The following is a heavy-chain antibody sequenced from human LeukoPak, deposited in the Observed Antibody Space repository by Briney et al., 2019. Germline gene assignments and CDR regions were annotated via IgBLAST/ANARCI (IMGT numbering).Heavy chain of an antibody. V-gene: IGHV4-4*07. D-gene: IGHD6-19*01. CDR1: GGSISSYY. CDR2: IYTSGSI. J-gene: IGHJ4*02. CDR3: ARGTPYSSGWYPPVRFDY. Sequence: SETLSLTCTVSGGSISSYYWSWIRQPAGKGLEWIGRIYTSGSINYNPSLKSRVTMSVDTSKNQFSLKLSSVTAADTAVYYCARGTPYSSGWYPPVRFDYWGQGTLVTVSS.